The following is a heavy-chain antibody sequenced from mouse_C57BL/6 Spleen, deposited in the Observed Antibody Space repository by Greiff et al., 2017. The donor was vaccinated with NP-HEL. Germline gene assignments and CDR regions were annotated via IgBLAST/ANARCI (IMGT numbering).Heavy chain of an antibody. CDR1: GYAFSSSW. J-gene: IGHJ4*01. CDR2: IYPGDGDT. V-gene: IGHV1-82*01. D-gene: IGHD1-1*01. CDR3: ARSYYGIYAMDY. Sequence: VQLQQSGPELVKPGASVKISCKASGYAFSSSWMNWVKQRPGKGLEWIGRIYPGDGDTNYNGKFKGKATLTADKSSSTAYMQLSSLTSEDSAVYFWARSYYGIYAMDYWGQGTSVTVSS.